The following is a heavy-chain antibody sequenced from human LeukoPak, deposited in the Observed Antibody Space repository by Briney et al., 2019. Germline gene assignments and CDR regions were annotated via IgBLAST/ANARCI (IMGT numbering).Heavy chain of an antibody. CDR3: ARVDNDFDYYYYGMDV. Sequence: SETLSLTCAVYGGSFSGYYWSWIRQPPGKGLEWIGEINHSGSTNYNPSLKSRVTISVDTSKNQFSLKLSPVTAADTAVYYCARVDNDFDYYYYGMDVWGQGTTVTVSS. CDR1: GGSFSGYY. D-gene: IGHD3-3*01. V-gene: IGHV4-34*01. J-gene: IGHJ6*02. CDR2: INHSGST.